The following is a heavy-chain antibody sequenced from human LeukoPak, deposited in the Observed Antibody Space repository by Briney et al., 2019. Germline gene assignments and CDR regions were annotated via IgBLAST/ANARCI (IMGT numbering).Heavy chain of an antibody. CDR2: ISYSGGTT. V-gene: IGHV3-23*01. D-gene: IGHD3-22*01. Sequence: GGSLRLSCAASGFTFSSYAVSWVRQAPGKGLEWVSTISYSGGTTYHTDSVKGRFTISRDISKNSLYLQMNSLRAEDTAVYYCASGFDSRFFDKWGQGTLVTVSS. J-gene: IGHJ4*02. CDR3: ASGFDSRFFDK. CDR1: GFTFSSYA.